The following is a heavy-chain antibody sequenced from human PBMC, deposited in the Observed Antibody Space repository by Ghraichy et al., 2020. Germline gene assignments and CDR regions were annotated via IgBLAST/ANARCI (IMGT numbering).Heavy chain of an antibody. CDR3: ARRSGWNFDY. Sequence: GESLNISCAASGFTFSSYAMHWVRQAPGKGLEWVAVISYDGSNKYYADSVKGRFTISRDNSKNTLYVQMNSLRAEDTAVYYCARRSGWNFDYWGQGTLVTVSS. J-gene: IGHJ4*02. V-gene: IGHV3-30-3*01. CDR1: GFTFSSYA. D-gene: IGHD6-19*01. CDR2: ISYDGSNK.